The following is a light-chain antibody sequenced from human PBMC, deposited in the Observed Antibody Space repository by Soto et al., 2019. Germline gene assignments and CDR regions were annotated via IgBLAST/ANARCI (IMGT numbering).Light chain of an antibody. CDR3: QHFGGSPPKYT. CDR2: GAS. V-gene: IGKV3-20*01. Sequence: VLAQSPGTLSLSPGERATLACRASQSVSSHFLAWYQHKVGQATRLLMYGASIRAAGTPDRFSGSGSVTDFTLTISRVEPEDFAVYYCQHFGGSPPKYTLGQGTKLEI. CDR1: QSVSSHF. J-gene: IGKJ2*01.